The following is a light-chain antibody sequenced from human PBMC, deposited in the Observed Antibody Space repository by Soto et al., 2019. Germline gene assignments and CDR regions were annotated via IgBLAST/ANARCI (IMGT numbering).Light chain of an antibody. Sequence: DIQMTQSPSTLSASVGDRVTITCRASQTINSWLAWYQQKPGKAPKPLIYATSNLESGVPSRFSGSGSGTEFSLTISSLQPDDFATYYCQQYKSFSLTFGGGTRVEVK. CDR1: QTINSW. J-gene: IGKJ4*01. CDR2: ATS. V-gene: IGKV1-5*03. CDR3: QQYKSFSLT.